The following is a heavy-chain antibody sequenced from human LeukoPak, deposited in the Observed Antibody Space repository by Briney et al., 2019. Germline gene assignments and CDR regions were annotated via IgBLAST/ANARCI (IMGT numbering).Heavy chain of an antibody. D-gene: IGHD1-14*01. J-gene: IGHJ4*02. CDR1: GFTFSSYS. CDR3: AKDPEHPPIDY. CDR2: ISSSSSTI. V-gene: IGHV3-48*04. Sequence: GGSLRLSCAASGFTFSSYSMNWVRQAPGKGLEWVSYISSSSSTIYYADSVKGRFTISRDNAKNSLYLQMNSLRAEDTAVYYCAKDPEHPPIDYWGQGTLVTVSS.